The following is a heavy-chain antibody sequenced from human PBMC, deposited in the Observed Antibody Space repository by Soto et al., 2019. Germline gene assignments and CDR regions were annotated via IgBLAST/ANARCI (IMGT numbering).Heavy chain of an antibody. D-gene: IGHD6-6*01. CDR1: GFTFSSYA. J-gene: IGHJ4*02. V-gene: IGHV3-30-3*01. CDR3: ARDNGQLARAGYYFDY. Sequence: LRLSCAASGFTFSSYAMHWVRQAPGKGLEWVAVISYDGSNKYYADSVKGRFTISRDNSKNTLYLQMNSLRAEDTAVYYCARDNGQLARAGYYFDYWGQGTLVTVSS. CDR2: ISYDGSNK.